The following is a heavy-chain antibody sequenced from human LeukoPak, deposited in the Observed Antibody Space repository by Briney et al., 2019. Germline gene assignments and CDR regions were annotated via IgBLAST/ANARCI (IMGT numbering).Heavy chain of an antibody. CDR2: RGSGGTA. CDR1: GFTFTNYA. CDR3: AKEVTMIVVVSPFDY. J-gene: IGHJ4*02. V-gene: IGHV3-23*01. D-gene: IGHD3-22*01. Sequence: GGSLRLSCAASGFTFTNYAVSWVRQAPGKGLEWVSARGSGGTAYYADSVKGRFTISRDNSKNTLYLQMNSLRAEDTAVYYCAKEVTMIVVVSPFDYWGQGTLVTVSS.